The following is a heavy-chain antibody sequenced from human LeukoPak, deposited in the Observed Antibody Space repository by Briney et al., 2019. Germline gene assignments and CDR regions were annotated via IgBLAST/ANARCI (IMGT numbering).Heavy chain of an antibody. J-gene: IGHJ4*02. Sequence: GGSLRLSCAASGFTFDDYAMHWVRQAPGKGLEWVSGISWNSGGIGYADSVKGRFTISRDNAKNSLYLQMNSLRAEDTALYYCAKDISAALTYYFDYWGQGTLVTVSS. V-gene: IGHV3-9*01. CDR3: AKDISAALTYYFDY. D-gene: IGHD2-2*01. CDR1: GFTFDDYA. CDR2: ISWNSGGI.